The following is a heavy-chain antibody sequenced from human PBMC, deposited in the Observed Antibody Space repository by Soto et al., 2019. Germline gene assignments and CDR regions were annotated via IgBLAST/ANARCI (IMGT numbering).Heavy chain of an antibody. Sequence: QVQLVQSGGEVKKPGASVKVSCKASGYTFTTYGIIWVRQAPGQGLEWMGWISAYNGNTNYAQKLQGRVTMTTDTSTSTAYMELRSLTSDDTAVYYCARPRGHDLPEFYYLMDVWGLGTTVTVSS. J-gene: IGHJ6*02. V-gene: IGHV1-18*01. CDR2: ISAYNGNT. CDR1: GYTFTTYG. D-gene: IGHD5-12*01. CDR3: ARPRGHDLPEFYYLMDV.